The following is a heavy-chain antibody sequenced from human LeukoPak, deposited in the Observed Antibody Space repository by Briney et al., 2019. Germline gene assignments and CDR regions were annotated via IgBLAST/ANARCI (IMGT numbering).Heavy chain of an antibody. D-gene: IGHD2-2*01. CDR1: GGSISSSSYY. J-gene: IGHJ4*02. CDR3: ARHEVVVVPAAMDY. V-gene: IGHV4-39*01. CDR2: IYYSGST. Sequence: SETLSLTCTVSGGSISSSSYYWGWIRQPPGKGLEWIGSIYYSGSTYYNPSLKSRVTISVDTSKNQFSLKLCSVTAADTAVYYCARHEVVVVPAAMDYWGQGTLVTVSS.